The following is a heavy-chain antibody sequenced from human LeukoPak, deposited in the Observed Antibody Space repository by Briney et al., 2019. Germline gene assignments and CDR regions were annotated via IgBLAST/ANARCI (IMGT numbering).Heavy chain of an antibody. J-gene: IGHJ4*02. CDR3: AKDSRIAEVSDY. CDR1: GFSFSSFA. V-gene: IGHV3-23*01. D-gene: IGHD6-13*01. Sequence: GGSLRLSCAASGFSFSSFAMGWVRQAPGKGLEWVSGISGSGGSTFYAGSVRGRFTISRDNSKNTLYLQMNSLRAEDTAVYYCAKDSRIAEVSDYWGQGTLVTVSS. CDR2: ISGSGGST.